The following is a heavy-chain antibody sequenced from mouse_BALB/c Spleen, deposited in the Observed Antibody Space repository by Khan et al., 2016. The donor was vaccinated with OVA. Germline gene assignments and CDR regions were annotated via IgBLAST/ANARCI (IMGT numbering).Heavy chain of an antibody. D-gene: IGHD1-1*01. V-gene: IGHV1-7*01. CDR2: INPSTAYT. J-gene: IGHJ2*01. CDR1: GYTFINYW. CDR3: ARRGLRWDLDY. Sequence: QVQLQQPGAELAKPGASVKMSCKASGYTFINYWILWVKQRPGQGLEWIGYINPSTAYTEYNQNFKDKATLTADKSSRTAYMQLSSLRSEDSAVYYCARRGLRWDLDYWGQGTTLTVSS.